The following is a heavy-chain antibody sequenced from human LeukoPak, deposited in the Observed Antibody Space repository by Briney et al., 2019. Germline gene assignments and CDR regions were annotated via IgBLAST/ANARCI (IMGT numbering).Heavy chain of an antibody. CDR1: GGTFRSYA. Sequence: SVKVSXKASGGTFRSYAISWVRQAPGQGLEWMGGIIPIFGTANYAQKFQGRVTITTDESTSTAYMELSSLRSEDTAVYYCASLELDTASGRYWGQGTLVTVSS. D-gene: IGHD5-18*01. V-gene: IGHV1-69*05. CDR3: ASLELDTASGRY. J-gene: IGHJ4*02. CDR2: IIPIFGTA.